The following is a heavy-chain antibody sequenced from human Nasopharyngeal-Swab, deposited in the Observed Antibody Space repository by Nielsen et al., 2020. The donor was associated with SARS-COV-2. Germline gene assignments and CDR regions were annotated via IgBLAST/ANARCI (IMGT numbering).Heavy chain of an antibody. CDR1: GYTFTGYY. V-gene: IGHV1-2*02. CDR3: ARERKDIVVVVAATLDY. CDR2: INPNSGGT. D-gene: IGHD2-15*01. Sequence: ASVKVSCKASGYTFTGYYMHWVRQAPGQGLEWMGWINPNSGGTNYAQKFQGRVTMTRDTSISTAYMELSRLRSDDTAVYYCARERKDIVVVVAATLDYWGQGTLVTVSS. J-gene: IGHJ4*02.